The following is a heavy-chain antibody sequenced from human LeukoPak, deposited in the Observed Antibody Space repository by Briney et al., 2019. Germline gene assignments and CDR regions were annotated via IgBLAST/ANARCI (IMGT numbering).Heavy chain of an antibody. Sequence: GGSLRLSCAASGFTFRTYGMHWVRQAPGKGLEWVAFIQYDGSKKYYAASVKGRFTISRDNSKNTLYLQMNSLRAEDTAMYYCAKDQEVLRFLEWSTSWGLGTLVTVSS. CDR2: IQYDGSKK. D-gene: IGHD3-3*01. J-gene: IGHJ5*02. CDR1: GFTFRTYG. V-gene: IGHV3-30*02. CDR3: AKDQEVLRFLEWSTS.